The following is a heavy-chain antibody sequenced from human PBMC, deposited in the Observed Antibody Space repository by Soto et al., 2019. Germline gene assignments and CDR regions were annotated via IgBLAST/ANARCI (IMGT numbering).Heavy chain of an antibody. D-gene: IGHD5-12*01. V-gene: IGHV4-59*01. J-gene: IGHJ6*02. CDR1: GGSISSYY. Sequence: SETLSLTCTVSGGSISSYYWSWIRQPPGKGLEWIGYIYYSGSTNYNPSLKSRVTISVDTSKNQFSLKLSSVTAADTAVYYCARGRSSYAYAPIYYYGMDVWGQGTTVTVSS. CDR3: ARGRSSYAYAPIYYYGMDV. CDR2: IYYSGST.